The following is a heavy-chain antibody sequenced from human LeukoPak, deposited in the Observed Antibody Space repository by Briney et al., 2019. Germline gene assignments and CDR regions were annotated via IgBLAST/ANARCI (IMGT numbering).Heavy chain of an antibody. CDR2: IYYSGST. CDR1: GGSISSYY. D-gene: IGHD5-24*01. CDR3: AKDQERWLQSGDFDY. V-gene: IGHV4-59*01. Sequence: PSETLSLTCTVSGGSISSYYWSWIRQPPGKGLERIGYIYYSGSTNYNPSLKSRVTISVDTSKNQFSLKLSSVTAADTAVYYCAKDQERWLQSGDFDYWGQGTLVTVSS. J-gene: IGHJ4*02.